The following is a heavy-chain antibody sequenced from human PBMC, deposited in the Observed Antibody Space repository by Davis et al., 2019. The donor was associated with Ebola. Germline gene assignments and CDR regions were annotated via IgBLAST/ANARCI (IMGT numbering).Heavy chain of an antibody. CDR3: ARDPGSSWRQFDY. V-gene: IGHV1-69*13. CDR1: GGTFSSYA. Sequence: SVKVSCKASGGTFSSYAISWVRQAPGQGLEWMGGIIPIFGTANYAQKFQGRVTITADESTSTAYMELSSLRSDDTAVYYCARDPGSSWRQFDYWGQGTLVTVSS. CDR2: IIPIFGTA. J-gene: IGHJ4*02. D-gene: IGHD6-13*01.